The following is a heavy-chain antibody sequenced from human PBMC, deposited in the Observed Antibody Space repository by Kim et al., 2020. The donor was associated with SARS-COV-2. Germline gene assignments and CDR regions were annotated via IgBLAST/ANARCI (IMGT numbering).Heavy chain of an antibody. CDR3: ARETGVADAFDI. CDR2: IYYSGST. V-gene: IGHV4-59*01. Sequence: ETLSLTCTVSGGSISSYYWSWIRQPPGKGLEWIGYIYYSGSTNYNPSLKSRVTISVDTSKNQFSLKLSSVTAADTAVYYCARETGVADAFDIWGQGTMVTVSS. CDR1: GGSISSYY. J-gene: IGHJ3*02. D-gene: IGHD3-10*01.